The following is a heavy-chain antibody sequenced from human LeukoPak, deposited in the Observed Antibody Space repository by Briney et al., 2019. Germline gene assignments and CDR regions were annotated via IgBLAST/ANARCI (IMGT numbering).Heavy chain of an antibody. D-gene: IGHD2-21*02. CDR1: GFTFSSYG. CDR3: ARGVHIVVVTSTYLDY. V-gene: IGHV3-33*01. Sequence: GGSLRLSCAASGFTFSSYGMHWVRQAPGKGLEWVAVIWYDGSNKYYADSVKGRFTISRDNSKNTLYLQMNSLRAEDTAVYYCARGVHIVVVTSTYLDYWGQGTLVTVSS. J-gene: IGHJ4*02. CDR2: IWYDGSNK.